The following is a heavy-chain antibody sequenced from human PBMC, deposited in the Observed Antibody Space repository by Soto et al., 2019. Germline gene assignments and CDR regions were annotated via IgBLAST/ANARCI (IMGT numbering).Heavy chain of an antibody. V-gene: IGHV4-34*01. CDR1: GGSFSGYY. Sequence: QVQLQQWGAGLLMPSETLSLTCAVYGGSFSGYYWSWIRQPPGKGLEWIGEINHSGSTNYNPSLKSRVTISVDTSKNQFSLKLSSVTAADTAVYYCARPHCSGGSCYPVSYYMDVWGKGTTVTVSS. CDR3: ARPHCSGGSCYPVSYYMDV. CDR2: INHSGST. D-gene: IGHD2-15*01. J-gene: IGHJ6*03.